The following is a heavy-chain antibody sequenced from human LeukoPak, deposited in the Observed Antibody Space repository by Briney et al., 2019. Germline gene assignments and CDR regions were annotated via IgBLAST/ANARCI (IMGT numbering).Heavy chain of an antibody. CDR1: GFTFSSYA. V-gene: IGHV3-30-3*01. J-gene: IGHJ3*02. D-gene: IGHD3-10*01. CDR3: AKDHVLLWFGESRPDAFDI. CDR2: ISYDGSNK. Sequence: GGSLRLSCAASGFTFSSYAMHWVRQAPGKGLEWVAVISYDGSNKYYADSVKGRFTISRDNSKNTLYLQMNSLRAEDTAVYYCAKDHVLLWFGESRPDAFDIWGQGTMVTVSS.